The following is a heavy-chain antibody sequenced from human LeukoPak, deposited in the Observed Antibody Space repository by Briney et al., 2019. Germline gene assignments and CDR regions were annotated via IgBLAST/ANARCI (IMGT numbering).Heavy chain of an antibody. CDR1: GYTFTNYA. D-gene: IGHD3-3*01. V-gene: IGHV1-3*01. Sequence: ASVKVSCKASGYTFTNYAVNWLRQAPGQRLEWMGWINAGNGDTKFSQNCQARVTITRDASASTAYMELSSLTSEDTAVYFCARGLWSAHRREYYFDSWGQGTLVTVSS. J-gene: IGHJ4*02. CDR3: ARGLWSAHRREYYFDS. CDR2: INAGNGDT.